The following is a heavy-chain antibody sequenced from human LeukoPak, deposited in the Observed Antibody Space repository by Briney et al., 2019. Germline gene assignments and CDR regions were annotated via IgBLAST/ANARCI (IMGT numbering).Heavy chain of an antibody. Sequence: GSLRLSCTTSGFTFSSSAMSWVRQAPGKGLEWVANIKQDGSEKYYVDSVKGRFTISRDNAKNSLYLQMNSLRAEDTAVYYCARGASSGWDGGWFDPWGQGTLVTVSS. J-gene: IGHJ5*02. V-gene: IGHV3-7*01. CDR1: GFTFSSSA. CDR3: ARGASSGWDGGWFDP. CDR2: IKQDGSEK. D-gene: IGHD6-19*01.